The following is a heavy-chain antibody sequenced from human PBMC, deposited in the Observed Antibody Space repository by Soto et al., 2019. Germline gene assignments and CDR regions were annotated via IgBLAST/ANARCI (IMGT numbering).Heavy chain of an antibody. CDR1: GGSISSGGYY. D-gene: IGHD3-9*01. V-gene: IGHV4-31*03. J-gene: IGHJ3*02. Sequence: SETLSLTCTVSGGSISSGGYYWSWIRQHPGKGLEWIGYIYYSGSTYYNPSLKSRVTISVDTSKNQFSLKLSSVTAADTAVYYCARDTRADYDILTGHPRGAFDIWGQGTMVTVSS. CDR3: ARDTRADYDILTGHPRGAFDI. CDR2: IYYSGST.